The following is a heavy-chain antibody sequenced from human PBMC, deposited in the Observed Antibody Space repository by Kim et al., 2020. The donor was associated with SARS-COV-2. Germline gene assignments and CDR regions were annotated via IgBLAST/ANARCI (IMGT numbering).Heavy chain of an antibody. D-gene: IGHD3-16*01. V-gene: IGHV4-59*08. Sequence: SETLSLTCTVSGSSISSHYWGWIRQPPGRGLEWIAFMYEIGSTKYNPSLKSRATISVDTSKNQFSLRLTSVTAADTAVYFCARHVSITSPVYYWGLGILVTVSS. CDR1: GSSISSHY. J-gene: IGHJ4*02. CDR2: MYEIGST. CDR3: ARHVSITSPVYY.